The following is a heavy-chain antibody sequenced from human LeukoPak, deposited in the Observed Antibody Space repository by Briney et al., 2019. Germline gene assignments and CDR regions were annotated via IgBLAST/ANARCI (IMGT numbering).Heavy chain of an antibody. CDR2: VHSSGLP. CDR3: TTYDHWSGPPFRQTYGMDV. J-gene: IGHJ6*02. D-gene: IGHD3-3*01. CDR1: GGSIRGSSYY. V-gene: IGHV4-39*01. Sequence: SETLSLTCTVSGGSIRGSSYYWGWVRQPPGKGLEWIGSVHSSGLPYPNPSLLSRVTISVDTSKNQLSLRLNSVTAADTAVYYCTTYDHWSGPPFRQTYGMDVWGQGTTVTVSS.